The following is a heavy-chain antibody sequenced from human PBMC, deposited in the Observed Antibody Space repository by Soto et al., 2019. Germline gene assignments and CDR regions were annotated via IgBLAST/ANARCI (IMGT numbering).Heavy chain of an antibody. D-gene: IGHD3-10*01. CDR2: IHYSGNT. J-gene: IGHJ5*02. V-gene: IGHV4-31*03. CDR3: ARGKVRTTTPKRNWFDP. CDR1: GASISSTTFC. Sequence: SETLSLTCTVSGASISSTTFCWTWIRQHPGKGLEWIGDIHYSGNTYYNPSLKSRVSLSVDTSMNQFSLRLSSVTVADTAVYYCARGKVRTTTPKRNWFDPWGQGTLVTVSS.